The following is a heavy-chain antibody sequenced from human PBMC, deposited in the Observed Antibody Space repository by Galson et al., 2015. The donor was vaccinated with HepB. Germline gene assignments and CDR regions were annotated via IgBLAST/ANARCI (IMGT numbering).Heavy chain of an antibody. CDR3: ASRYCSGGSCYFDD. V-gene: IGHV3-11*01. Sequence: SLRLSCAASGFTFSDYCMSWIRQAPGKGLEWLSYISSSGSTIYYADSVKGRFTISRDNAKNSVSLQMNSLRAEDTAVYYCASRYCSGGSCYFDDWGQGTLVTVSS. J-gene: IGHJ4*02. CDR2: ISSSGSTI. CDR1: GFTFSDYC. D-gene: IGHD2-15*01.